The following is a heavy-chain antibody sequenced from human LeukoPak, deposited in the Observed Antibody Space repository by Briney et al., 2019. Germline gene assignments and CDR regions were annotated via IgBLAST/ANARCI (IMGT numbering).Heavy chain of an antibody. CDR1: VYTFTGYY. V-gene: IGHV1-2*06. CDR3: ARPYSSSDPFDY. CDR2: INPNSGGT. J-gene: IGHJ4*02. D-gene: IGHD6-6*01. Sequence: ASVKVSCKASVYTFTGYYMHWVRQAPGQGLEWMGRINPNSGGTNYAQKFQGRVTMTRDTSISAAYMELSRLRSDDTAVYYCARPYSSSDPFDYWGQGTLVTVPS.